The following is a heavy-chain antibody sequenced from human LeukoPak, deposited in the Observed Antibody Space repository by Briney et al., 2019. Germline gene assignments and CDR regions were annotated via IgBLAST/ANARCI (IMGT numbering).Heavy chain of an antibody. Sequence: ASVKVSCKASGYTFTDYYMHWVQQAPGKGLEWMGRVDPEDGETIYAEKFQGRVTITADTSTDTAYMELSSLRSEDTAVYYCAADEKYCSSTSCYTSWFDPWGQGTLVTVSS. J-gene: IGHJ5*02. V-gene: IGHV1-69-2*01. CDR1: GYTFTDYY. CDR2: VDPEDGET. CDR3: AADEKYCSSTSCYTSWFDP. D-gene: IGHD2-2*02.